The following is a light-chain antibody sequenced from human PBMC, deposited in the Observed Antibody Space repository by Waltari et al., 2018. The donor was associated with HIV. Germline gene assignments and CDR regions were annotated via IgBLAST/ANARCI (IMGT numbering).Light chain of an antibody. CDR2: WAS. Sequence: IVVTQSPESLPVSLGESATITCRPSRSILNPSYNTTYLAWYQQKPGQPPNLLIYWASTRESGIPDRFTASGSGTDFTLTITSLQAEDAAVYYCQQYYSTPYTFGQGTNVEIK. V-gene: IGKV4-1*01. J-gene: IGKJ2*01. CDR3: QQYYSTPYT. CDR1: RSILNPSYNTTY.